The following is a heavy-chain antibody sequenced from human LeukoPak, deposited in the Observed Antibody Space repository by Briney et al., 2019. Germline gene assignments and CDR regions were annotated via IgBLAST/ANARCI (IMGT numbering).Heavy chain of an antibody. Sequence: GASVKVSCKASGYTFTGYYMHWVRQAPGQGLEWMGWINPNSGGTNYAQKFQGRVTMTRDTSISTAYMELSRLRSDDTAVYYCARVSARDGYNYDYWGQGTLVTVSS. CDR3: ARVSARDGYNYDY. V-gene: IGHV1-2*02. CDR1: GYTFTGYY. CDR2: INPNSGGT. J-gene: IGHJ4*02. D-gene: IGHD5-24*01.